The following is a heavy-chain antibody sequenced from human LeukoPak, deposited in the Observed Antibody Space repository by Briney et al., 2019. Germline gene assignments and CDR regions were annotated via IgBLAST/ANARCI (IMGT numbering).Heavy chain of an antibody. D-gene: IGHD6-6*01. CDR2: ISWNSGSI. Sequence: GGSLRLSCAASGFTFSDYYMSWIRQAPGKGLEWVSGISWNSGSIGYADSVKGRFTISRDNAKNSLYLQMNSLRAEDTALYYCAKSPTLTVPAFDYWGQGTLVTVSS. CDR1: GFTFSDYY. J-gene: IGHJ4*02. V-gene: IGHV3-9*01. CDR3: AKSPTLTVPAFDY.